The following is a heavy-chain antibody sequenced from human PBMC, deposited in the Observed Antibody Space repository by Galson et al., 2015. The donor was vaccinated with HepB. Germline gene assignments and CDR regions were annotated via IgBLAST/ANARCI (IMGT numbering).Heavy chain of an antibody. D-gene: IGHD3-22*01. Sequence: CAISGDRVSSNSAAWNWIRQSPLRGLEWLGRTYYRSKWYFDYAVSVKSRITIDPDTSKNHFSLQLNSVTPEDTAVYYCAREGFTTSNYYYYMDVWGKGTTVTVSS. CDR3: AREGFTTSNYYYYMDV. CDR2: TYYRSKWYF. CDR1: GDRVSSNSAA. J-gene: IGHJ6*03. V-gene: IGHV6-1*01.